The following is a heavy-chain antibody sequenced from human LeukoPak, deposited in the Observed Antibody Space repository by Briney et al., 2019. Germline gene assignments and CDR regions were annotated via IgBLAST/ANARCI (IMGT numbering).Heavy chain of an antibody. CDR2: ISSSSTYI. CDR1: GFTFSTYS. V-gene: IGHV3-21*01. CDR3: ATMQKMGIVGASGRSFFDY. J-gene: IGHJ4*02. Sequence: KSGGSLGLSCAASGFTFSTYSMNWVRQAPGKGLEWVSSISSSSTYIYYADSVKGRFTISRDNAKNSLYLQMNSLRAEDTAMYYCATMQKMGIVGASGRSFFDYWGQGTLVTVSS. D-gene: IGHD1-26*01.